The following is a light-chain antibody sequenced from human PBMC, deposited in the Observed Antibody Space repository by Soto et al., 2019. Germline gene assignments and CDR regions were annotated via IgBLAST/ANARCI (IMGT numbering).Light chain of an antibody. V-gene: IGKV1-39*01. CDR2: AAS. Sequence: QNSQSPSSLSASVEDRVIITCRASQSISNHLNWYQQKPGKAPKLLIFAASSLQSGVPSRFSGSRSGPDFTLTIISLLPEDFTAYYCRQRYSRSPTSGQGTKVDI. CDR3: RQRYSRSPT. CDR1: QSISNH. J-gene: IGKJ1*01.